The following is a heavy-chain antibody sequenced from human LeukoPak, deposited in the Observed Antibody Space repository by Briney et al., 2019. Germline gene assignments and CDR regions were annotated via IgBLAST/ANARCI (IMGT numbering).Heavy chain of an antibody. D-gene: IGHD3-22*01. CDR2: IYYRGDT. V-gene: IGHV4-39*01. Sequence: SETLSLTCTVFGGSISDSSYYWGWIRQPPGKGLEWIGSIYYRGDTYYNPSLKSRVTISVDTSKNQFSLKLTSVTATDTALYYCARGYYHDSSGYYYARHDYWGQGTLVTVSS. CDR3: ARGYYHDSSGYYYARHDY. CDR1: GGSISDSSYY. J-gene: IGHJ4*02.